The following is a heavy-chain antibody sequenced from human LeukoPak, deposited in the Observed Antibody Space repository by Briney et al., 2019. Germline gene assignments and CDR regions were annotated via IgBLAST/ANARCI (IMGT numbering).Heavy chain of an antibody. Sequence: PGGSLRLSCAASGFTFSSYAMHWVRQAPGKGLEWVAVISYDGSNKYYADSVKGRFTISRDNSKNTLYLQMNSLRAEDTAVYYCAKGSYDFWSGYPIGYWGQGTLVTVSS. J-gene: IGHJ4*02. V-gene: IGHV3-30*04. CDR3: AKGSYDFWSGYPIGY. CDR1: GFTFSSYA. CDR2: ISYDGSNK. D-gene: IGHD3-3*01.